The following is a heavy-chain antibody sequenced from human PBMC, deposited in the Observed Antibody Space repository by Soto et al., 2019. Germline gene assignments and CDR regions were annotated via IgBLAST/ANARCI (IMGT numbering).Heavy chain of an antibody. D-gene: IGHD3-22*01. V-gene: IGHV1-69*12. CDR1: GGTFSSYA. CDR2: IIPIFGTA. CDR3: ARDRGPSSGYYPYWFDP. Sequence: QVQLVQSGAEVKKPGSSVKVSCKASGGTFSSYAITWVRQAPGQGLEWMGGIIPIFGTANYAQKFQARVTITADESTSXVYMDLSSLRSEDTAVYYCARDRGPSSGYYPYWFDPRGQGTLVTVSS. J-gene: IGHJ5*02.